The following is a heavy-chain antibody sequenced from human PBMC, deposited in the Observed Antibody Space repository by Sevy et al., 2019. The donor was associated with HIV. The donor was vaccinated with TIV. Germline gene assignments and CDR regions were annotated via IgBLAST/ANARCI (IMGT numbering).Heavy chain of an antibody. Sequence: GGSLRLSCVVSGFSFSNYWMTWVRQAPGKGLEWVANIKPDGSVKSYVDSVKGRFTISRDNAKNSLSLQMNSLSAEDTAVYYCARDTNYFYVDVWGTGTTVTVSS. CDR1: GFSFSNYW. CDR2: IKPDGSVK. J-gene: IGHJ6*03. CDR3: ARDTNYFYVDV. D-gene: IGHD1-1*01. V-gene: IGHV3-7*01.